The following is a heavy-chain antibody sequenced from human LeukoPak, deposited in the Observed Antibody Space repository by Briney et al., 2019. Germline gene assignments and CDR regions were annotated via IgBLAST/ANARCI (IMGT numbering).Heavy chain of an antibody. CDR3: AKVKPRRNHKFVQIWFGAHRDYYYYYMDV. Sequence: GGSLRLSCAASGFTFSSYGMSWVRQAPGKGLEWVSAISGSGGSTYYADSVKGRFTISRDNSKNTLYLQMNSLRAEDTAVYYCAKVKPRRNHKFVQIWFGAHRDYYYYYMDVWGKGTTVTISS. CDR2: ISGSGGST. V-gene: IGHV3-23*01. D-gene: IGHD3-10*01. CDR1: GFTFSSYG. J-gene: IGHJ6*03.